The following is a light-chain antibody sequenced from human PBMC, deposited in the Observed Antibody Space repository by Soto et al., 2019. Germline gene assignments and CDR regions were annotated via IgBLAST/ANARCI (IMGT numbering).Light chain of an antibody. J-gene: IGLJ1*01. CDR2: DVS. Sequence: QSALTQPRSVSGSPGQSATISFTGTSSDVGGYNYVSWYQQHPGKAPKLMIYDVSKRPSGVPDRFSGSKSGNTASLTISGLQAEDEADYYCCSYAGSYTLYVFGTGTKVTVL. CDR3: CSYAGSYTLYV. CDR1: SSDVGGYNY. V-gene: IGLV2-11*01.